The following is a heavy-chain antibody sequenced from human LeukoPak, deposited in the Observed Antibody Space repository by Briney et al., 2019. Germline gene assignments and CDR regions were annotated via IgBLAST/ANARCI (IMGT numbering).Heavy chain of an antibody. J-gene: IGHJ6*03. Sequence: ASVKVSCKASGYTFTSYDINWVRQATGQGLEWMGWMNPNGGNTGYAQKFQGRVTITRNTSISTAYMELSSLRSEDTAVYYCARGDLSSSWYTDYYYYYMDVWGKGTTVTVSS. CDR1: GYTFTSYD. CDR3: ARGDLSSSWYTDYYYYYMDV. CDR2: MNPNGGNT. V-gene: IGHV1-8*03. D-gene: IGHD6-13*01.